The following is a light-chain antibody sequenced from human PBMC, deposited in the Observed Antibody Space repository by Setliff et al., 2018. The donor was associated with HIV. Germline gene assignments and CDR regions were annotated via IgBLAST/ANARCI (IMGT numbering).Light chain of an antibody. J-gene: IGLJ1*01. CDR3: SSFTTSSKFV. CDR2: DVF. Sequence: QSVLAQPASVSESPGQSITISCTGTSSDVGAYNFVSWYQQYPGKAPQLMIYDVFGRPSGVSHRFSGSKSGNTASLTISGLRPEDEADYYCSSFTTSSKFVFGTGTKV. CDR1: SSDVGAYNF. V-gene: IGLV2-14*03.